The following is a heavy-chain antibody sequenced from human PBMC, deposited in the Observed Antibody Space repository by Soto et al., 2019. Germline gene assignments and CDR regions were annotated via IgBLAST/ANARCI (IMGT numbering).Heavy chain of an antibody. CDR2: IDPSDSYT. D-gene: IGHD1-26*01. Sequence: PGESLKISCKGSGYSFTSYWISWVRQMPGKGLEWMGRIDPSDSYTNYSPSFQGHVTISADKSISTAYLQWSSLKASDTAMYYCARLEATSYSYYGMDVWGKGTTVTVSS. J-gene: IGHJ6*04. V-gene: IGHV5-10-1*01. CDR3: ARLEATSYSYYGMDV. CDR1: GYSFTSYW.